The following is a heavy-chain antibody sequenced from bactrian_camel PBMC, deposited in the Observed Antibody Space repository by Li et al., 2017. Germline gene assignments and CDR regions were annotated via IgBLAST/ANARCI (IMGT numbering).Heavy chain of an antibody. CDR2: IASEGIL. V-gene: IGHV3S53*01. D-gene: IGHD6*01. Sequence: HVQLVESGGGSVQAGGSLRLTCTASGYIGPTVCMGWFRQAPGLRREAVATFATDIASEGILDYADSVKGRFTISKDNGKNTLYLQMNSLELEDTAMYYCAASYPDSTRSCAVVAGELWVGYWGKGTQVTVS. J-gene: IGHJ7*01. CDR1: GYIGPTVC.